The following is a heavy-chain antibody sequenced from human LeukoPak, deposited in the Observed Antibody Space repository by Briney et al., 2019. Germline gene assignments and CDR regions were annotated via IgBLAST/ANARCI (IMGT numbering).Heavy chain of an antibody. CDR1: DYTLTSYG. CDR2: ISTYNGNT. Sequence: ASVKVSCKASDYTLTSYGISWVRQAPGQGLEWMGWISTYNGNTNYAQNLQGRVTMTTDTSTSTAYMELRSLRSDDTAVYYCARTILTAIITRGYFDYWGQGTLVTVSS. D-gene: IGHD5-18*01. J-gene: IGHJ4*02. V-gene: IGHV1-18*01. CDR3: ARTILTAIITRGYFDY.